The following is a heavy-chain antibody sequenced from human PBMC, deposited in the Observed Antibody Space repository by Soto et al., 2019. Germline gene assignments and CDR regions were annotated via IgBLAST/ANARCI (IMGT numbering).Heavy chain of an antibody. CDR1: GYTFTSYG. CDR2: ISAYNGNT. D-gene: IGHD3-9*01. V-gene: IGHV1-18*01. CDR3: ARVGENDILTDRPPPNYYYYGMDV. Sequence: QVQLVQSGAEVKKPGASVKVSCKASGYTFTSYGISWVRQAPGQGLEWMGWISAYNGNTNYAQKLQGRVTMTSDTSTSTAYMELRSLRSDDTAVYYCARVGENDILTDRPPPNYYYYGMDVWGQGTTVTVSS. J-gene: IGHJ6*02.